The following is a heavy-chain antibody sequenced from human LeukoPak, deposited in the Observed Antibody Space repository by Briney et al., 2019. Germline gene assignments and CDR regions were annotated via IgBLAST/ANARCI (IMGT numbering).Heavy chain of an antibody. J-gene: IGHJ5*02. CDR2: IYYSGST. D-gene: IGHD6-19*01. Sequence: SETLSLTCTVSGGSISSSSYYWGWIRQPPGKGLEWIGSIYYSGSTYYNPSLKSRVTISVDTSKNQFSLKLSSVTSADTAVYYCARHNSGWYLNRGFDPWGQGTLVTVSS. V-gene: IGHV4-39*01. CDR3: ARHNSGWYLNRGFDP. CDR1: GGSISSSSYY.